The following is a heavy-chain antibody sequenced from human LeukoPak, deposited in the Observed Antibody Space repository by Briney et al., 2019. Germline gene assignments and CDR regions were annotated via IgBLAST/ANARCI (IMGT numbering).Heavy chain of an antibody. CDR1: GGSISSYY. Sequence: KPSETLSLTCTVSGGSISSYYWSWIRQPPGKGLEWIGYIYYSGSTNYNPSLKSRVTISVDTSKNQFSLKLSSVTAADTAAYYCARELAYGYMYFDYWGQGTLVTVSS. CDR2: IYYSGST. J-gene: IGHJ4*02. CDR3: ARELAYGYMYFDY. D-gene: IGHD5-18*01. V-gene: IGHV4-59*01.